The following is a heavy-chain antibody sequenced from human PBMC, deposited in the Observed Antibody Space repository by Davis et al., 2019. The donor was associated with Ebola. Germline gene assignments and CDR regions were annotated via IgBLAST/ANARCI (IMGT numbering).Heavy chain of an antibody. CDR2: ISSSSSYI. CDR3: ARDHIDLWGWFDP. V-gene: IGHV3-21*01. J-gene: IGHJ5*02. D-gene: IGHD3-16*01. Sequence: GESLKISCAASGFTFSNAWMNWVRQAPGKGLEWVSSISSSSSYIYYADSVKGRFTISRDNAKNSLYLQMNSLRAEDTAVYYCARDHIDLWGWFDPWGQGTLVTVSS. CDR1: GFTFSNAW.